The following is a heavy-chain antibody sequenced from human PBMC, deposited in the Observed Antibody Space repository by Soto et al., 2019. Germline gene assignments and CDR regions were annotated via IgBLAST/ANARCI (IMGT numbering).Heavy chain of an antibody. Sequence: ASVKVSCKASGYSFTSYDINWMRQATGQGLEWMGWMSPSSGATGHAQKFQDRVTMTRDTSISTAYMELSSLESEDTAVYYCARLYCSGGSCYCYWFDPWGQGTLVTVSS. CDR3: ARLYCSGGSCYCYWFDP. D-gene: IGHD2-15*01. J-gene: IGHJ5*02. CDR1: GYSFTSYD. CDR2: MSPSSGAT. V-gene: IGHV1-8*01.